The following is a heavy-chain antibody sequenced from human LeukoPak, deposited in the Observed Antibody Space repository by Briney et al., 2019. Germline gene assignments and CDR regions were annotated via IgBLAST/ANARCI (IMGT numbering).Heavy chain of an antibody. CDR1: GFTFSTYA. V-gene: IGHV3-23*01. D-gene: IGHD3-22*01. J-gene: IGHJ4*02. CDR2: INASGVST. CDR3: AKRGESESRGHCFDY. Sequence: GGSLRLSCAASGFTFSTYAISWVRQVPGKGLEWVSAINASGVSTYYADSVQGRFTISRDNSKNTLYLQMNSLRVEDTVVYYCAKRGESESRGHCFDYWSQGTLVTVSS.